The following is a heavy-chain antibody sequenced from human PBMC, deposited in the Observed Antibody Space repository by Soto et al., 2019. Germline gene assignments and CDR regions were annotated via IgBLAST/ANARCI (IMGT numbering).Heavy chain of an antibody. V-gene: IGHV1-3*01. J-gene: IGHJ6*02. Sequence: ASVKVSCKASGYTFTSYAMHWVRQAPGQRLEWMGWINAGNGNTKYSQKFQGRVTITRDTSASTAYMELSSLRSEDTAVYYCARTDYYGSGSYYKYYYYGMDGWGQGTTVTVSS. CDR2: INAGNGNT. D-gene: IGHD3-10*01. CDR1: GYTFTSYA. CDR3: ARTDYYGSGSYYKYYYYGMDG.